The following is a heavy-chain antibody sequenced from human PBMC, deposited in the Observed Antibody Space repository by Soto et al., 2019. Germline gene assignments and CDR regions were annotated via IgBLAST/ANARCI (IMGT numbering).Heavy chain of an antibody. CDR1: GFTFSKYA. V-gene: IGHV3-23*01. CDR3: AKEVDDYYDSSHNLDS. Sequence: EVQLLDSGGGLVQPGGSLRLSCAASGFTFSKYAMNWVRQAPGKGLEWVSTISVSGRNTYYADSVKGRFTISRDNSKNTLYLQMNSLRAEDTAVYYCAKEVDDYYDSSHNLDSWGQGTLVTVSS. CDR2: ISVSGRNT. J-gene: IGHJ4*02. D-gene: IGHD3-22*01.